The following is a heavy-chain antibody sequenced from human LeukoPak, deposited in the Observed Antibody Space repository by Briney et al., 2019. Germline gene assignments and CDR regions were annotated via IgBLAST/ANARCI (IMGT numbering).Heavy chain of an antibody. Sequence: GSLRLSCAASGFTFSDYTMPWVRQPPGKGLEWIGEINHSGSTNYNPSLKSRVTISVNTSKNQFSLKLSSVTAADTAVYYCAREGITIFADAFDIWGQGTMVTVSS. CDR1: GFTFSDYT. J-gene: IGHJ3*02. D-gene: IGHD3-3*01. CDR2: INHSGST. CDR3: AREGITIFADAFDI. V-gene: IGHV4-34*01.